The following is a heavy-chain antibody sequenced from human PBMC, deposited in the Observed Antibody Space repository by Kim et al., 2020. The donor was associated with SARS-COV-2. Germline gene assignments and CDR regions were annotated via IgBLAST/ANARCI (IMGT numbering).Heavy chain of an antibody. CDR1: GFTFSSYA. J-gene: IGHJ2*01. Sequence: GGSLRLSCAVSGFTFSSYAMDWVRQAPGKGLEWVALISYDGSNKYYADSMKGRFTISRDNSKNTLFLQMDSLRPEDTAVYYCARDGATEGRNLFGSSWSYFDLWGRGTLVTVSS. D-gene: IGHD6-19*01. CDR3: ARDGATEGRNLFGSSWSYFDL. V-gene: IGHV3-30*04. CDR2: ISYDGSNK.